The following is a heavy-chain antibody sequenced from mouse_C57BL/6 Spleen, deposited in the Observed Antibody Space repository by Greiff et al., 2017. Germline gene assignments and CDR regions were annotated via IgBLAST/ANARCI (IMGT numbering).Heavy chain of an antibody. J-gene: IGHJ2*01. V-gene: IGHV1-61*01. CDR2: IYPSDSET. CDR1: GYTFTSYW. Sequence: QVQLQQPGAELVRPGSSVKLSCKASGYTFTSYWMDWVKQRPGQGLEWIGNIYPSDSETPSNQKFKDKATLTVDKSSSTAYMQLSSLTSEDSAVYYCARRGGNYDYWGQGTTLTVSS. CDR3: ARRGGNYDY. D-gene: IGHD2-1*01.